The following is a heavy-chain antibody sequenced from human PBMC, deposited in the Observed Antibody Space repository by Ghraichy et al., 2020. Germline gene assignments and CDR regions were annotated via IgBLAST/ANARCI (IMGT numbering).Heavy chain of an antibody. Sequence: LTCAASGFSFDDFAMHWVRQAPGKGLEWVSRISWDGGIIYYADSVKGRFSISRDNSKNSLYLQMKSLRAEDTALYYCAKDTDSSGYHHFDHWGQGTLVIVSS. V-gene: IGHV3-43D*04. D-gene: IGHD3-22*01. CDR3: AKDTDSSGYHHFDH. J-gene: IGHJ4*02. CDR2: ISWDGGII. CDR1: GFSFDDFA.